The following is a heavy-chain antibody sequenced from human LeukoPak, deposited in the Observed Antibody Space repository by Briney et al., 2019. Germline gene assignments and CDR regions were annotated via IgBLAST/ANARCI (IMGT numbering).Heavy chain of an antibody. J-gene: IGHJ4*02. Sequence: PGGSLRLSCAASGFTFSSFAMSWVRQAPGKGLEWVSAISGSDSTYCADSVKGRFTISRDNSKNTLYLQMNSLRAEDTAIYYCAKGVRFLDWWILDYWGQGSLVTVSS. CDR3: AKGVRFLDWWILDY. CDR2: ISGSDST. V-gene: IGHV3-23*01. CDR1: GFTFSSFA. D-gene: IGHD3-9*01.